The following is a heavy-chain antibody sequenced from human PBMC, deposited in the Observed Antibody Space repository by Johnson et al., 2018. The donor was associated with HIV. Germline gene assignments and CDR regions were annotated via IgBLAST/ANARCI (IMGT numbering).Heavy chain of an antibody. V-gene: IGHV3-30*04. J-gene: IGHJ3*02. CDR3: ARWGEQQLVNAFDI. CDR2: ISYDGSNK. CDR1: GFTFSSYA. D-gene: IGHD6-13*01. Sequence: QVQLVESGGGLVQPGGSLRLSCAASGFTFSSYAMHWVRQAPGKGLEWVAVISYDGSNKYYADSVKGRFTISRDNSKNTLYLQMNSLRAEDTAVYYCARWGEQQLVNAFDIWGQGTMVTVSS.